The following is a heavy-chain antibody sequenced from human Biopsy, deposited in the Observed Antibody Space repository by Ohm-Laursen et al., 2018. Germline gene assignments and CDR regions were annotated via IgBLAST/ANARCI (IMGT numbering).Heavy chain of an antibody. CDR2: VYYTGST. CDR3: ARDRGYYSDRTVPGYFDL. V-gene: IGHV4-59*01. CDR1: GDSISSYY. D-gene: IGHD3-22*01. Sequence: PSDTLSLTCTVSGDSISSYYWSWIRQPPGKGLQWIGYVYYTGSTDYNPSLQSRVTISVDTSKNHSSLRLRSVTPADTAIYYCARDRGYYSDRTVPGYFDLWGRGTLVTVSS. J-gene: IGHJ2*01.